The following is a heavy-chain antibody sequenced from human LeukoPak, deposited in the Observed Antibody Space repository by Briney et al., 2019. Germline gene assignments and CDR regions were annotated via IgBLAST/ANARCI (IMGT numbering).Heavy chain of an antibody. Sequence: SETLSLTCTVSGDSISGYYWHWIRQSPGKGLEWIGYIYYSGSADYNPSLKSRVTISVDTSKNQFSLKLISVTAADTDVYYCARDRSVAARLFDYWGQGTLVTVSP. D-gene: IGHD6-6*01. CDR3: ARDRSVAARLFDY. V-gene: IGHV4-59*01. CDR2: IYYSGSA. CDR1: GDSISGYY. J-gene: IGHJ4*02.